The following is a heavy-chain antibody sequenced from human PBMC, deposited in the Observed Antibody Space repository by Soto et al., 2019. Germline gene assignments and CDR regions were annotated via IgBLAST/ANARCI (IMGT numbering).Heavy chain of an antibody. CDR1: GFTFSNAW. D-gene: IGHD3-22*01. Sequence: GGSLRLSCAASGFTFSNAWMSWVRQAPGKGLEWVGRIKGEADGGTTDYAAPVKGRLTISRDHSKDTLYLQMNSLKTEDTAVYYCTTGLSNGYYNFDYWGQGTPVTVSS. V-gene: IGHV3-15*01. CDR2: IKGEADGGTT. CDR3: TTGLSNGYYNFDY. J-gene: IGHJ4*02.